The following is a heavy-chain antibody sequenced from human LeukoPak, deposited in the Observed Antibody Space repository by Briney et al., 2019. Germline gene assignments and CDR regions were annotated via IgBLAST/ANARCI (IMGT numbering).Heavy chain of an antibody. Sequence: PGRSLRLSCAASGFTFRSYAMHWVRQAPGKGLERVAVISYDGRNQYYADSVKGRFTISRDDSKNTLYLQMNSLRTDDTAVYYCARHRGQHLAYNWFDSWGQGTLVTVSS. CDR3: ARHRGQHLAYNWFDS. CDR2: ISYDGRNQ. D-gene: IGHD6-13*01. V-gene: IGHV3-30*04. CDR1: GFTFRSYA. J-gene: IGHJ5*01.